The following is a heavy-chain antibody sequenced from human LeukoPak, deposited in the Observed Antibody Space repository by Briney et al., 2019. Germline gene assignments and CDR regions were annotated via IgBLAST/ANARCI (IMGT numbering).Heavy chain of an antibody. CDR3: AALWSGTYYFDY. CDR1: GFTFDDYA. V-gene: IGHV3-30-3*01. Sequence: GGSLRLSCAASGFTFDDYAMHWVRQAPGKGLEWVAVISNVGTNEYYRDSVKGRFTISKDNSKNTLYLQMNSLRGEDTAVYYCAALWSGTYYFDYWGQGTLVTVSS. CDR2: ISNVGTNE. J-gene: IGHJ4*02. D-gene: IGHD3-3*01.